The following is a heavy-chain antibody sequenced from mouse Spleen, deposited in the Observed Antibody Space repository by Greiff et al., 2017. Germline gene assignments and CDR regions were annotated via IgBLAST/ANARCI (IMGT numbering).Heavy chain of an antibody. D-gene: IGHD2-1*01. CDR2: IDPETGGT. J-gene: IGHJ3*01. Sequence: QVQLQQSGAELVRPGASVTLSCKASGYTFTDYEMHWVKQTPVHGLEWIGAIDPETGGTAYNQKFKGKATLTADKSSSTAYMELRSLTSEDSAVYYCTRGDGNYRFAYWGQGTLVTVSA. V-gene: IGHV1-15*01. CDR3: TRGDGNYRFAY. CDR1: GYTFTDYE.